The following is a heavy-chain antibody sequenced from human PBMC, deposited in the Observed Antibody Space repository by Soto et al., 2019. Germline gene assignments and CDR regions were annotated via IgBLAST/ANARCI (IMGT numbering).Heavy chain of an antibody. D-gene: IGHD2-21*01. CDR2: ISGYNGNT. J-gene: IGHJ6*02. CDR3: ARDVSCGGAPECPDMEV. CDR1: GYTFSGYS. V-gene: IGHV1-18*04. Sequence: VASVKVSCKASGYTFSGYSITWVRQAPGQGLEWMGRISGYNGNTNYARTLRGRLTLTTDTSTSTAYMELRSLTSDDTAVYYCARDVSCGGAPECPDMEVLGQGTTVTV.